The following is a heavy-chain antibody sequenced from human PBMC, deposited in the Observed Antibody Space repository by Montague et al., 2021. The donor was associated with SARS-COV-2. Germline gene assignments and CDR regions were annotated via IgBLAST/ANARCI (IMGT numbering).Heavy chain of an antibody. J-gene: IGHJ2*01. V-gene: IGHV3-23*03. CDR1: GFTFSNYA. CDR2: IFGSGSST. CDR3: AKDASMVRAVIVWYFDL. Sequence: SLRLSCAASGFTFSNYAMNWARQAPGKGLEWVSVIFGSGSSTYYADSVKGRFTISRDNSKNTLYLQINSLRAEDTAIYYCAKDASMVRAVIVWYFDLWGRGTPVTVSS. D-gene: IGHD3-10*01.